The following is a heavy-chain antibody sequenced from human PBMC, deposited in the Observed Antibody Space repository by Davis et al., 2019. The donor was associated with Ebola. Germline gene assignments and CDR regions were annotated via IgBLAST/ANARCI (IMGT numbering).Heavy chain of an antibody. J-gene: IGHJ5*02. CDR1: GFTFSNYW. Sequence: PGGSLRLSCAASGFTFSNYWMNWVRQAPGKGLEWFSSITVTSNYTYYADSVKGRFTISRDNAKNSLYLQMNSLRAEDTAVYYCARRNWFDPWGQGTLVTVSS. CDR2: ITVTSNYT. CDR3: ARRNWFDP. V-gene: IGHV3-21*01.